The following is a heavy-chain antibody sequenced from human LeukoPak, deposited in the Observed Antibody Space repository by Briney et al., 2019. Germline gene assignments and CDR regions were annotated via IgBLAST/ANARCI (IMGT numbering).Heavy chain of an antibody. CDR3: ARFGPRRVGSSSWPVTKRKTGFDY. D-gene: IGHD6-13*01. Sequence: GGSLRLSCAASGFTFSRYWMHWVRQAPGKGLVWVSRINSDGSFTTYADSVEGRFTISRDNAKNTLYLQMNSLRADDTAVYYCARFGPRRVGSSSWPVTKRKTGFDYWGQGTLVTVSS. CDR2: INSDGSFT. CDR1: GFTFSRYW. V-gene: IGHV3-74*01. J-gene: IGHJ4*02.